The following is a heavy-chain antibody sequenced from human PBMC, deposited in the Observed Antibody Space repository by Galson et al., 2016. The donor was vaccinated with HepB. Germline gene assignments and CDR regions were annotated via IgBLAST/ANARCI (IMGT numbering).Heavy chain of an antibody. D-gene: IGHD5-18*01. CDR3: ARGHTPTSTYSYGWDSFDC. Sequence: SVKVSCKASGYTFSSYGITWVRQAPGQGLEWMGWINCYNGNRNFAQNLQGRITMTTDTSTKTAYMELRSLRSDDTAVYYCARGHTPTSTYSYGWDSFDCWGQGTLVTVSS. J-gene: IGHJ4*02. CDR2: INCYNGNR. V-gene: IGHV1-18*01. CDR1: GYTFSSYG.